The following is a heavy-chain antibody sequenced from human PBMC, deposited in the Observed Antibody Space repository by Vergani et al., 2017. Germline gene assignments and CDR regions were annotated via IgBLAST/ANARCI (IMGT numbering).Heavy chain of an antibody. CDR1: GFTFSSYG. J-gene: IGHJ5*02. V-gene: IGHV3-30*03. Sequence: QVQLVESGGGVVQPGRSLRLSCAASGFTFSSYGMHWVRQAPGKGLEWVAVISYDGSNKYYADSVKGRFTISRDNSKNSLYLQMNSLRAEDTAVYYCARVAGVLWELLREDWFDPWGQGTLVTVSS. CDR2: ISYDGSNK. D-gene: IGHD1-26*01. CDR3: ARVAGVLWELLREDWFDP.